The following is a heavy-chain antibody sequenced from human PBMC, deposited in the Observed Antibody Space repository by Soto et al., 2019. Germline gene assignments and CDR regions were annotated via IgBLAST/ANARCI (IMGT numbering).Heavy chain of an antibody. CDR3: ARGPAAAVPIAEYFQH. CDR1: GGTFSSYA. CDR2: IIPIFGTA. D-gene: IGHD6-13*01. J-gene: IGHJ1*01. Sequence: QVQLVQSGAEVKKPGSSVKVSCKASGGTFSSYAISWVRQAPGQGLEWMGGIIPIFGTANYAQKFQGRVTITADESTSTAYMELSRLRSEDTAVDYCARGPAAAVPIAEYFQHWGQGTLVTVSS. V-gene: IGHV1-69*01.